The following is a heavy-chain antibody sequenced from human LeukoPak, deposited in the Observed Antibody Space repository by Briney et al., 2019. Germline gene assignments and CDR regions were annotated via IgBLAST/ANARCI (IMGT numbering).Heavy chain of an antibody. CDR1: GGTFSSYA. CDR3: ARDAGARRGRYYFDY. D-gene: IGHD1-26*01. CDR2: IIPIFGTA. J-gene: IGHJ4*02. V-gene: IGHV1-69*13. Sequence: RASVTVSFKASGGTFSSYAISWVRQAPGQGLEWMGGIIPIFGTANYAQKFQGRVTITADESTSTTYMELSSLRSEDTAVYYCARDAGARRGRYYFDYWGQGTLVTVSS.